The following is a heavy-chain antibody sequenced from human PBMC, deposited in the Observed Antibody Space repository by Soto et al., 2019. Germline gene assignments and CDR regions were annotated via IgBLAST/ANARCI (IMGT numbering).Heavy chain of an antibody. Sequence: SETLSLTCAVYGGSFSGYYWSWIRQPPGKGLEWIGEINHSGSTNYNPSLKSRVTISVDTSKNQFSLKLSSVTAADTAVYYCARLPIVDTAMSSRYYYYYMDVWGKGTTVTVSS. J-gene: IGHJ6*03. D-gene: IGHD5-18*01. CDR3: ARLPIVDTAMSSRYYYYYMDV. CDR2: INHSGST. CDR1: GGSFSGYY. V-gene: IGHV4-34*01.